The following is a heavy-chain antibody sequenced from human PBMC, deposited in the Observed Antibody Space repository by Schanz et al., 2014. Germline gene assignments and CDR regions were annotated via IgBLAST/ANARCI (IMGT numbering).Heavy chain of an antibody. CDR3: ASGVHVSSLQKGLQF. Sequence: EVKLVESGGGAVRPGGSLRLSCAASGFTLSSYWMHWVRQVPGKGLEWLSYIATSSSTRHYADSVKGRVTISRDNAKNSVSLQMRRLRVEDTAVYYCASGVHVSSLQKGLQFWGRGTLVIVSS. CDR1: GFTLSSYW. J-gene: IGHJ1*01. D-gene: IGHD3-10*01. CDR2: IATSSSTR. V-gene: IGHV3-48*01.